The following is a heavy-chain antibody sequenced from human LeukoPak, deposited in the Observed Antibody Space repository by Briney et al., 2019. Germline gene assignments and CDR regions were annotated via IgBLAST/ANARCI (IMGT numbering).Heavy chain of an antibody. D-gene: IGHD6-13*01. J-gene: IGHJ4*02. CDR2: IKKDGSEN. CDR3: AREWQGGIAAAGTRIEGDY. Sequence: GGSLRLSCAVYGFSVSGYWMTWVRQAPGKGLEWVANIKKDGSENNYVDSVKGRFTISRDNAENSLFLQMNSLRVEETAVYYCAREWQGGIAAAGTRIEGDYWGQGTLVAVSS. V-gene: IGHV3-7*01. CDR1: GFSVSGYW.